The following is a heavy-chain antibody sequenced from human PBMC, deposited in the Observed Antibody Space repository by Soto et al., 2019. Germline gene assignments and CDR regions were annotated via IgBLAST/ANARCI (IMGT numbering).Heavy chain of an antibody. CDR1: GFTFSSYA. CDR3: AKVLPSISGWSSRYYFDY. V-gene: IGHV3-23*04. CDR2: IGADGSGT. D-gene: IGHD6-19*01. Sequence: EVQLVESGGGLVQPGGSLRLSCSASGFTFSSYAMSWVRQAPGKGLEWVSVIGADGSGTFYADSVKGRFTISRDNSKNTLYLQMNSLRAEDTAIYYCAKVLPSISGWSSRYYFDYWGQGTLVTVSS. J-gene: IGHJ4*02.